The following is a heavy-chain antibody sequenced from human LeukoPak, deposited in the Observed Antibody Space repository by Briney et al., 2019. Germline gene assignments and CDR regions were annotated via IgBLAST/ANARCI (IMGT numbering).Heavy chain of an antibody. V-gene: IGHV4-59*11. CDR1: GGSISSHY. J-gene: IGHJ4*02. CDR3: AREYSGSYLDY. CDR2: IYYSGST. D-gene: IGHD1-26*01. Sequence: SETLSLTCTVSGGSISSHYWSWIRQPPGKGLEWIGYIYYSGSTNYNPSLKSRVTISVDTSKNQFSLKLSSVTAADTAVYYCAREYSGSYLDYWAREPWSPSPQ.